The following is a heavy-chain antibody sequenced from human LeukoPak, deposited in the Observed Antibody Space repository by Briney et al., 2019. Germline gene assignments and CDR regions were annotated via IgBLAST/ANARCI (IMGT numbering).Heavy chain of an antibody. CDR3: ARDGPIAVAGTYFDY. V-gene: IGHV3-66*01. CDR2: IYSGGST. J-gene: IGHJ4*02. Sequence: PGGSLRLSCAASGFTVSSNYMSWVRQAPPKGLEWVSVIYSGGSTYYADSLTRRFTISRDNSKNTLYLQMNSLRAEDTAVYYCARDGPIAVAGTYFDYWGQGTLVTVSS. D-gene: IGHD6-19*01. CDR1: GFTVSSNY.